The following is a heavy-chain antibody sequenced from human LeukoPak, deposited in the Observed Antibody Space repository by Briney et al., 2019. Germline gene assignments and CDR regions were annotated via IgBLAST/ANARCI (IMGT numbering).Heavy chain of an antibody. D-gene: IGHD3-22*01. CDR2: IIPILGIA. Sequence: ASVKVSCKASGGAFSNYAISWVRQAPGQGLEWMGGIIPILGIANYAQKFQGRVTITADESTTTAYMELSSLRSEDTAVYYCARPWDSGGYFGSRLDYWGQGTLVTVSS. V-gene: IGHV1-69*10. CDR3: ARPWDSGGYFGSRLDY. CDR1: GGAFSNYA. J-gene: IGHJ4*02.